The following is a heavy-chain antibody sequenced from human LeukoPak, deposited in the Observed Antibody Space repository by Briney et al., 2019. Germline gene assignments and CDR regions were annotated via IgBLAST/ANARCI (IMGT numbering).Heavy chain of an antibody. Sequence: GGSLRLSCAASGFTFSSYGMNWVRQAPGKGLEWVSFITDSSSHMNYADSVKGRFTISRDNSKNTPYLQMNSLRVEDTAVYYCAGEVTWGFARWWGQGTLVTVSS. J-gene: IGHJ4*02. CDR2: ITDSSSHM. CDR3: AGEVTWGFARW. CDR1: GFTFSSYG. D-gene: IGHD7-27*01. V-gene: IGHV3-21*04.